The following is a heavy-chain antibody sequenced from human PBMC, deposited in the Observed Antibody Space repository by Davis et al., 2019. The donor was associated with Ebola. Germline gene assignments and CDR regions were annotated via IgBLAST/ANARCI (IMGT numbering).Heavy chain of an antibody. V-gene: IGHV1-2*02. CDR3: ARDQGIAVAGAHYYYGMDV. J-gene: IGHJ6*02. CDR1: GYTFTGYY. CDR2: INPNSGGT. Sequence: ASVKVSCKASGYTFTGYYMHWVRQAPGQGLEWMGWINPNSGGTNYAQKFQGRVTMTRDTSISTAYMELSRLRSDDTAVYYCARDQGIAVAGAHYYYGMDVWGQGTTVTVSS. D-gene: IGHD6-19*01.